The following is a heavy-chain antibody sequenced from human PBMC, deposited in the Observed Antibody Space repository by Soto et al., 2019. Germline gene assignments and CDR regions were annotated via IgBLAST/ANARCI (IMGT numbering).Heavy chain of an antibody. CDR3: ARQCGGDCSHAFDI. CDR1: GGSISSYY. CDR2: IYYSGST. J-gene: IGHJ3*02. D-gene: IGHD2-21*02. Sequence: SETLSLTCTVSGGSISSYYWSWIRQPPGKGLEWIGYIYYSGSTNYNPSLKSRVTISLDTSKNQFSLKLTSVTAADTAVYYCARQCGGDCSHAFDIWGQGTMVTVS. V-gene: IGHV4-59*08.